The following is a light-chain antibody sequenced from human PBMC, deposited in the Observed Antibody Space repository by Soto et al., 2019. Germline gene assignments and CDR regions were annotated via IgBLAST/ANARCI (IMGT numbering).Light chain of an antibody. CDR1: QSVSSN. Sequence: EIMMTQSPATLSVSPGERATLSCRASQSVSSNLAWYQQKPGQAPRLLIYGASTRATGIPARFSGSGSGTEFTLTISSLQSEDFAVYYCQQDNNWPPWTFGQVTKVYIK. V-gene: IGKV3-15*01. J-gene: IGKJ1*01. CDR2: GAS. CDR3: QQDNNWPPWT.